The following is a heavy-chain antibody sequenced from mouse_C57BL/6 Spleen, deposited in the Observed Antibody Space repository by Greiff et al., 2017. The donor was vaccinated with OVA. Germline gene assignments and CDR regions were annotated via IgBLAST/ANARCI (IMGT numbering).Heavy chain of an antibody. Sequence: QVQLQQPGAELVKPGASVKLSCKASGYTFTSSWMHWVKQRPGQGLEWIGMIHPNSGSTNYNEKVKSKATLTGDKSSSTAYMQLSSLTSEDAAVYYGAPLVGRYAMDDGGQGTSVTGSS. CDR3: APLVGRYAMDD. CDR2: IHPNSGST. J-gene: IGHJ4*01. D-gene: IGHD1-1*01. V-gene: IGHV1-64*01. CDR1: GYTFTSSW.